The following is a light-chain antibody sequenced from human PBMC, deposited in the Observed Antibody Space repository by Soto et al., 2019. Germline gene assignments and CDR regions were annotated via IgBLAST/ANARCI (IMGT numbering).Light chain of an antibody. V-gene: IGKV1-5*01. J-gene: IGKJ5*01. CDR3: QQYNSYL. CDR1: QSINTW. Sequence: DIQMTQYPSTLSGCVGDRVTITCRASQSINTWLAWYQQKPGKAPKLLIYDASNLESGVPSRFSGSGSGTEFTLTISSLQPDDSATYYCQQYNSYLFAQRTRLAIK. CDR2: DAS.